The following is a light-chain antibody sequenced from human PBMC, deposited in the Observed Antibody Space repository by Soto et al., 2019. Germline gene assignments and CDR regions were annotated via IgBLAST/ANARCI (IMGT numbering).Light chain of an antibody. Sequence: DIQMTQSPSSLSASVGDRVTITCRASQDISNSLAWCQQKPGKVPKVLIYATSILQSGVPARFSGSGSGTDFTLTISSLQPEDVATYYCQNYNSAPLTFGGGTKVEI. CDR2: ATS. CDR1: QDISNS. J-gene: IGKJ4*01. CDR3: QNYNSAPLT. V-gene: IGKV1-27*01.